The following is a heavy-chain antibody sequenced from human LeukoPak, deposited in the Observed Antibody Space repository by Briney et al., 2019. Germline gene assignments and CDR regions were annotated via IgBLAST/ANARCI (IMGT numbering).Heavy chain of an antibody. J-gene: IGHJ4*02. CDR2: ITGSGGDT. CDR3: AKDETYQ. D-gene: IGHD2-2*01. V-gene: IGHV3-23*01. CDR1: GFTFSSYG. Sequence: GGSLRLSCAASGFTFSSYGMHWVRQAPGKGLEWVSAITGSGGDTYYADSVKGRFTISRDNSKNTLSLQMNSLRPEDTAVYYCAKDETYQWGQGTLVTVSS.